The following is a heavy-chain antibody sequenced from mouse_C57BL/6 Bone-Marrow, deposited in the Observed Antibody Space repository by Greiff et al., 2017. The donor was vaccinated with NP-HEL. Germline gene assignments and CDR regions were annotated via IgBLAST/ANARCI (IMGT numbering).Heavy chain of an antibody. D-gene: IGHD2-4*01. Sequence: QVQLKESGAELMKPGASVKLSCKATGYTFTGYWIEWVKQRPGHGLEWIGEILPGSGSTNYNEKFKGKATFTADTSSNTAYIQLSSLTTEDSAIYYCAKEGDYDYDGGYYFDYWGQGTTLTVSS. CDR3: AKEGDYDYDGGYYFDY. V-gene: IGHV1-9*01. CDR1: GYTFTGYW. J-gene: IGHJ2*01. CDR2: ILPGSGST.